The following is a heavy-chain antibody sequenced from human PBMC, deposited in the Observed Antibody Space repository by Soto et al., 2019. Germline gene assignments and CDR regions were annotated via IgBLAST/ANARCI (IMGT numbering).Heavy chain of an antibody. Sequence: QVQLVESGGGVVQPGRSLRLSCAASGFTFSSYGMHWVRQAPGKGLEWVAVISYDGSNKYYADSVKGRFTISRDNSKNTLYLQMNSLRAEDTAVYYCAKGRGFGELMGSYFDYWGQGTLVTVSS. D-gene: IGHD3-10*01. CDR3: AKGRGFGELMGSYFDY. J-gene: IGHJ4*02. V-gene: IGHV3-30*18. CDR1: GFTFSSYG. CDR2: ISYDGSNK.